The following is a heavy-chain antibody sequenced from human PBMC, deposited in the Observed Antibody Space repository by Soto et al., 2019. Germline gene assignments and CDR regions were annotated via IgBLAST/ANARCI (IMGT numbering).Heavy chain of an antibody. V-gene: IGHV4-59*01. J-gene: IGHJ5*02. CDR1: VGSLSNDF. D-gene: IGHD3-3*01. CDR2: IYYSGHT. CDR3: AIGHYDFSSGSRYSFFDR. Sequence: LSLTCAVSVGSLSNDFWGWIRLPSGNGLECIGDIYYSGHTNYNPALKSRATMSGDASKNQFSLKVTPVTAADPAVYYCAIGHYDFSSGSRYSFFDRWGPRPLVTVSS.